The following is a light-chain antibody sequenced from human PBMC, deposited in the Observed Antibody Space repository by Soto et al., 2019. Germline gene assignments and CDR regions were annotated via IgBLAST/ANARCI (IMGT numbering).Light chain of an antibody. CDR2: EVS. V-gene: IGLV2-14*01. CDR3: SSYTSSSTRV. CDR1: TSDIGTYSY. J-gene: IGLJ1*01. Sequence: QSVLTQPASVSGSPGQSITISCTGTTSDIGTYSYVSWYQQHAGKAPKLIIYEVSRRPSGVSNRFSGSKSGSTASLTISGLQAEDEAHYYCSSYTSSSTRVFGTGTKVTVL.